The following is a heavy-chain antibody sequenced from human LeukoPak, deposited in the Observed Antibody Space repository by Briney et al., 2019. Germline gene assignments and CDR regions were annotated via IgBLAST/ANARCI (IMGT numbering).Heavy chain of an antibody. CDR1: GYTFTGYY. CDR3: ARALLWFGEYAFDI. D-gene: IGHD3-10*01. CDR2: INPNSGGT. Sequence: ASMKVSCKASGYTFTGYYMHWVRQAPGQGLEWMGRINPNSGGTNYAQKFQGRVTMTRDTSISTAYMELSRLRSDDTAVYYCARALLWFGEYAFDIWGQGTMVTVSS. V-gene: IGHV1-2*06. J-gene: IGHJ3*02.